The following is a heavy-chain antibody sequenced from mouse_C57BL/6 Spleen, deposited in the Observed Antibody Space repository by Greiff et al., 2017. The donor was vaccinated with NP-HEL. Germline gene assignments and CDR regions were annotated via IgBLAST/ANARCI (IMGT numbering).Heavy chain of an antibody. Sequence: VQLQESGPGLVQPSQSLSITCTVSGFSLTSYGVHWVRQSPGKGLEWLGVIWSGGSTDYNAAFISRLSISKDNSKSQVFFKMNSLQADDTAIYYCARSGGLRRGYFDVWGTGTTVTVSS. CDR2: IWSGGST. CDR3: ARSGGLRRGYFDV. D-gene: IGHD2-4*01. CDR1: GFSLTSYG. V-gene: IGHV2-2*01. J-gene: IGHJ1*03.